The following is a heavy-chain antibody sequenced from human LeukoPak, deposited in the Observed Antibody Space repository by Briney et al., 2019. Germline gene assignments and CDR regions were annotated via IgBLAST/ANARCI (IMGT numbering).Heavy chain of an antibody. CDR1: GYTFTNYG. Sequence: ASVKVSCKASGYTFTNYGISWVRQAPGQGLEGMGWISAYNGNTNYAQKLQGRVTMTTDTSTSTVYMELRSLRSDDTAVYYCARGGLEQQLVPYYYGMDVWGQGTTVTVSS. CDR3: ARGGLEQQLVPYYYGMDV. CDR2: ISAYNGNT. D-gene: IGHD6-13*01. J-gene: IGHJ6*02. V-gene: IGHV1-18*01.